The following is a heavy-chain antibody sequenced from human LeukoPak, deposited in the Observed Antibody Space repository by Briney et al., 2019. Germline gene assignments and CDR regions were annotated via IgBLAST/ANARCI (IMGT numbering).Heavy chain of an antibody. D-gene: IGHD3-22*01. CDR2: IKRDGSEK. V-gene: IGHV3-7*01. Sequence: GGSLRLSCAASGFTFSSYWMTWVRQAPGKGLEWVGNIKRDGSEKYFVDSVKGRFTISRDNAKNSLYLQMNSLRAEDTAVYYCARVPYDSSGYYLMGFDPWGQGTLVTVSS. CDR3: ARVPYDSSGYYLMGFDP. CDR1: GFTFSSYW. J-gene: IGHJ5*02.